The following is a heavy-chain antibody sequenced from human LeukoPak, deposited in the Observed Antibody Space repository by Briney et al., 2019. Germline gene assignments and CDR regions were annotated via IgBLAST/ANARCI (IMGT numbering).Heavy chain of an antibody. CDR2: ILNSSYI. Sequence: GGSLRLSCAASGFTFNNYALGWVRQAPGKGLEWVSSILNSSYIYYADSVKGRFTISRDNTQNSLILQMNRLRAEDTAVYYCTRDRGYSGYAHGYWGQGFLVTVSS. CDR1: GFTFNNYA. CDR3: TRDRGYSGYAHGY. V-gene: IGHV3-21*01. D-gene: IGHD5-12*01. J-gene: IGHJ4*02.